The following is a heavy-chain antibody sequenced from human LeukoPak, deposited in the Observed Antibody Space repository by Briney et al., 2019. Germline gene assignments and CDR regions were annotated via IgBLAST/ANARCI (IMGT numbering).Heavy chain of an antibody. CDR1: GGSISSYY. J-gene: IGHJ3*02. CDR2: IYYSGWA. V-gene: IGHV4-59*07. CDR3: ASSRYDDDILALRDAFHI. D-gene: IGHD3-9*01. Sequence: SDTLSLICSVSGGSISSYYWRWIRQPPGKGLAWVGYIYYSGWANFNPSLKSRVTISVDTSKNQFSLKLSYVTAADTAVYYCASSRYDDDILALRDAFHIWGQGTMVTVSS.